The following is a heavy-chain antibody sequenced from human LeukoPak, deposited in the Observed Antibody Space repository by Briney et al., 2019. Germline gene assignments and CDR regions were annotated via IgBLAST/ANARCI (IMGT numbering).Heavy chain of an antibody. CDR2: IYHRGST. CDR3: GRERRDDLDD. J-gene: IGHJ4*02. CDR1: GVSIGSGGYS. V-gene: IGHV4-30-2*01. D-gene: IGHD1-1*01. Sequence: SETLSLTCAVSGVSIGSGGYSWGWIRPPPGKGLEWIVYIYHRGSTYYNPSLKSRVTISVDGSKDQCSLKLSSVTAADTAVYYRGRERRDDLDDWGQGTLVTVSS.